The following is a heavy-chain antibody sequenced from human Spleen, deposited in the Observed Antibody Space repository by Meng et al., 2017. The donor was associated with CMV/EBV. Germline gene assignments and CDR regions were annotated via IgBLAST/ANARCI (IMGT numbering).Heavy chain of an antibody. Sequence: SETLSLTCTVSGYSISSDYYWGWIRQPPGKGLEYIGSIFHRGSTYYNPSLKSRVTISLDTSKNQFSLILSSVTAADTAVYYCAGAPTSSSIAAMDYWGQGTLVTVSS. CDR2: IFHRGST. D-gene: IGHD6-6*01. V-gene: IGHV4-38-2*02. CDR3: AGAPTSSSIAAMDY. CDR1: GYSISSDYY. J-gene: IGHJ4*02.